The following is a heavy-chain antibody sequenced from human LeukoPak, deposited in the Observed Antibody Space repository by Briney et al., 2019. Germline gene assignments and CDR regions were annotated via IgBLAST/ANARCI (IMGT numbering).Heavy chain of an antibody. V-gene: IGHV4-31*03. Sequence: SQTLSLTCTVSGGSISSGGYYWSWIRQHPGKGLEWIGYIYYSGSTYYNPSLKSRVTISVDTSKNQFSLKLSSVTAADTTVYYCARVIRPPSGWYYFVYWGQGTLVTVSS. CDR3: ARVIRPPSGWYYFVY. J-gene: IGHJ4*02. CDR1: GGSISSGGYY. CDR2: IYYSGST. D-gene: IGHD6-19*01.